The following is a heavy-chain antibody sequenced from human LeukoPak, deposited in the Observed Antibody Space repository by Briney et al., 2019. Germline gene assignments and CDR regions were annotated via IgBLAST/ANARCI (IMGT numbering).Heavy chain of an antibody. CDR3: ARVRDCSSTSCPTRA. CDR1: GGSFSGYY. V-gene: IGHV4-34*01. D-gene: IGHD2-2*01. CDR2: INHSGST. Sequence: SETLSLTCAVYGGSFSGYYWSWIRQPPGKGLEWIGEINHSGSTNYNPSLKSRVTISVDTSKNQFFLKLSSVTAADTAVYYCARVRDCSSTSCPTRAWGQGTLVTVSS. J-gene: IGHJ5*02.